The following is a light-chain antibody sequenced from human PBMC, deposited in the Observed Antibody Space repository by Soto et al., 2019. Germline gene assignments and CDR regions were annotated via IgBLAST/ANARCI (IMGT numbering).Light chain of an antibody. CDR1: QHINTW. CDR2: SAS. CDR3: QQYNNDWA. J-gene: IGKJ1*01. V-gene: IGKV1D-16*01. Sequence: DIQMTQSPSSVSASVGDRVTITCRASQHINTWLVWYQQKPGKAPKLLMYSASNLQSGVPSRFSGSGSGTEFTLTISGLQPDDFATYYCQQYNNDWAFGQGTKVDIK.